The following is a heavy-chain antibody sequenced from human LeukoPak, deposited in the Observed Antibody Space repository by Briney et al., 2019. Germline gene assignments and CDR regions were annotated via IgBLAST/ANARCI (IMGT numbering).Heavy chain of an antibody. CDR3: AKGTSIAVAGPGLDY. CDR1: GFTFSSYW. V-gene: IGHV3-7*03. J-gene: IGHJ4*02. D-gene: IGHD6-19*01. CDR2: IKQDGSEK. Sequence: PGGSLRLSCAASGFTFSSYWMSWVRQAPGKGLEWVANIKQDGSEKYYVDSVKGRFTISRDNAKNSLYLQMNSLRAEDMALYYCAKGTSIAVAGPGLDYWGQGTLVTVSS.